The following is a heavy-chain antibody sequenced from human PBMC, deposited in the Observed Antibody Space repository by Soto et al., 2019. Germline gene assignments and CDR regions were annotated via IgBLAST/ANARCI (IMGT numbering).Heavy chain of an antibody. CDR2: ILGGGGNT. J-gene: IGHJ4*02. D-gene: IGHD1-26*01. V-gene: IGHV3-23*01. CDR1: GFTFSTYA. Sequence: EVQLLESGGGLVQPGGSLRLSCAASGFTFSTYAMNWLRQAPGKGLEWVSGILGGGGNTYYADSVRGRFTISRDNSKNTLYLHMSSLRAEDTAVYYCAKDRKPDGRWEIDCWGQGTLVTVSS. CDR3: AKDRKPDGRWEIDC.